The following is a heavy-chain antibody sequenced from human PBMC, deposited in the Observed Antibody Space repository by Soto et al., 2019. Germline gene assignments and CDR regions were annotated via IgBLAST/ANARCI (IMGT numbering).Heavy chain of an antibody. CDR1: GFSLSTSGVG. J-gene: IGHJ4*02. CDR3: AHRIAARLDY. V-gene: IGHV2-5*02. CDR2: IYWDDDK. D-gene: IGHD6-6*01. Sequence: QITLKESGPTLVKPTQTLTLTCTFSGFSLSTSGVGVGWIRQPPGKAPEWLALIYWDDDKRYSPALKSRLTLTKDTSKPQVGLTMTNMDPVDTATYYCAHRIAARLDYWGQGALVTVSS.